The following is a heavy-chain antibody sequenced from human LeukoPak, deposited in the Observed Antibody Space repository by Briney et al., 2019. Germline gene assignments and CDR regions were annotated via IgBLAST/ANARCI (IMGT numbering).Heavy chain of an antibody. CDR3: GKDLYDSSGYYYLFDY. CDR2: ISGSGGST. V-gene: IGHV3-23*01. J-gene: IGHJ4*02. Sequence: GGSLRLSCAASGFTFSSYAMSWVRQAPGKGLEWVSAISGSGGSTYYADSVKGRFTISRDNSKNTLYLQMNSLRAEDTAVYYCGKDLYDSSGYYYLFDYWGQGTLVTVSS. D-gene: IGHD3-22*01. CDR1: GFTFSSYA.